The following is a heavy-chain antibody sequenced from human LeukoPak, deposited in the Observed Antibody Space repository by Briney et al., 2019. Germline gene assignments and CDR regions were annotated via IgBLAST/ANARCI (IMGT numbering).Heavy chain of an antibody. D-gene: IGHD3-22*01. Sequence: ETLSLTCAVYGGSFSGYYWSWIRQAPGKGLEWVSAISGSGGSTYYADSVKGRFTISRDNSKNTPYLQMNSLRAEDTAVYYCAKDELRDYYDSSGYYYEWGQGTLVTVSS. V-gene: IGHV3-23*01. CDR2: ISGSGGST. CDR1: GGSFSGYY. J-gene: IGHJ4*02. CDR3: AKDELRDYYDSSGYYYE.